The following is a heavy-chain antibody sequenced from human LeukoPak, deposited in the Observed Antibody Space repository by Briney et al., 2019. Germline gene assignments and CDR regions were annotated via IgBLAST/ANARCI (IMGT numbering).Heavy chain of an antibody. CDR1: GGSFSGYY. D-gene: IGHD6-25*01. CDR3: ARARGAEAIDS. Sequence: PSETLSLTCAVYGGSFSGYYWTWIRQPPGKGLEWIGEINHSGSTNYNPSLKSRVTISVDTSKNQFSLKLTSVTAADTAVYYCARARGAEAIDSWGQGTLVTVSS. J-gene: IGHJ4*02. V-gene: IGHV4-34*01. CDR2: INHSGST.